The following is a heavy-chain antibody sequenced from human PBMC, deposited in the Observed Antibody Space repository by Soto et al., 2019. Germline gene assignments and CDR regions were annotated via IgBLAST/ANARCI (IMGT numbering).Heavy chain of an antibody. Sequence: EVQLVESGGGLVQPGGSLRLSCAVSGFTFSRYWMHWVRQAPGKGPVLVARIHYDGSTFSYADSVRGRLNISRDNAKNTLYLQMNSLRVEDTAVYYGARDYYDNIGSRYVYYGMDVWGQGTTVTVSS. CDR1: GFTFSRYW. CDR3: ARDYYDNIGSRYVYYGMDV. J-gene: IGHJ6*02. V-gene: IGHV3-74*01. D-gene: IGHD3-22*01. CDR2: IHYDGSTF.